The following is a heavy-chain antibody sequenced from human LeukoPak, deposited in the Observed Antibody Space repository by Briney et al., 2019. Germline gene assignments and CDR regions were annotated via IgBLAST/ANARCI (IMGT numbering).Heavy chain of an antibody. J-gene: IGHJ6*02. V-gene: IGHV1-46*01. CDR3: ARDQEYSSSSTVAGMDV. CDR1: GYTFTSYY. Sequence: GASVKVSCKASGYTFTSYYMHWVRQAPGQGLEWMGIINPSGGSTSHAQKFQGRVTMTRDTSTSTVYMELSSLRSEDTAVYYCARDQEYSSSSTVAGMDVWGQGTTVTVSS. D-gene: IGHD6-6*01. CDR2: INPSGGST.